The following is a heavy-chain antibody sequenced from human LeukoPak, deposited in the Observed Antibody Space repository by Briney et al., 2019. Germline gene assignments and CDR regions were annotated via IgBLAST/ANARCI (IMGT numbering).Heavy chain of an antibody. Sequence: SVKVSCKASGGTFSSYAISWVRQAPGQGLEWMGGIIPIFGTANYAQKFQGRVTITADESTSTAYMELSSLRSEDTAVYYCASGGYSGYDFYYYYYGMDVWGKGTTVTVST. CDR3: ASGGYSGYDFYYYYYGMDV. V-gene: IGHV1-69*13. CDR2: IIPIFGTA. D-gene: IGHD5-12*01. J-gene: IGHJ6*04. CDR1: GGTFSSYA.